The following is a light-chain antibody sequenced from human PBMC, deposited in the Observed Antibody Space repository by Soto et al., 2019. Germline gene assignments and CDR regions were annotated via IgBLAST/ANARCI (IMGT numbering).Light chain of an antibody. CDR2: EGS. CDR1: SSDVGSYNL. CDR3: CSYAGSSTLYS. V-gene: IGLV2-23*01. Sequence: QSALTQPASVSGSPGQSITISCTGTSSDVGSYNLVSWYQQHPGKAPKLMIYEGSKRPSGVSNRFSGSKSGNTASLTISGRQAEDEADYYFCSYAGSSTLYSFGTAIKLTVL. J-gene: IGLJ1*01.